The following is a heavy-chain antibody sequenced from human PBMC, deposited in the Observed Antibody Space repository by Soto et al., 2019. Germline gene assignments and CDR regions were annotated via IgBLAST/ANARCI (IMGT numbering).Heavy chain of an antibody. Sequence: GGSLRLSCAASGFTFSSCWMHWVRQAPGKGLVWVSRINSDGSSTSYADSVKGRFTISRDNAKNTLYLQMNSLRAEDTAVYYCARDRAVAAYFDYWGQGTLVTVSS. V-gene: IGHV3-74*01. J-gene: IGHJ4*02. CDR3: ARDRAVAAYFDY. D-gene: IGHD6-19*01. CDR1: GFTFSSCW. CDR2: INSDGSST.